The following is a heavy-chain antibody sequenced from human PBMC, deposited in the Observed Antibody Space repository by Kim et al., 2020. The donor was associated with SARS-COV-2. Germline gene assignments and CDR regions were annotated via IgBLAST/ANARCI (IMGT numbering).Heavy chain of an antibody. D-gene: IGHD6-19*01. CDR3: ARVVAYSSGWLDY. Sequence: YNPSLKRRVTISVDTSKNQFSLKMSDVTAADTAVYYCARVVAYSSGWLDYWGQGTLVTVSS. J-gene: IGHJ4*02. V-gene: IGHV4-39*07.